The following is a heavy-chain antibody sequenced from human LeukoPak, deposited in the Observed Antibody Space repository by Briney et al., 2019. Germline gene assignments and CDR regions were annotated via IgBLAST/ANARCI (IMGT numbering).Heavy chain of an antibody. J-gene: IGHJ4*02. D-gene: IGHD5-18*01. CDR3: AKDSGYNYGLAAPGAFDY. V-gene: IGHV1-69*04. CDR1: GGTFSNYA. CDR2: IIPIVGIP. Sequence: SVTVSCTASGGTFSNYAMNWVRQAPGQGLEWMGRIIPIVGIPNYAQNFQDRVTITADKSTSTAYMELSSLRSEDTAVFYCAKDSGYNYGLAAPGAFDYWGQGTLVTVSS.